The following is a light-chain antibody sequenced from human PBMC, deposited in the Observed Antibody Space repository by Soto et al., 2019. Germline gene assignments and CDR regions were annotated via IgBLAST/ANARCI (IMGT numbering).Light chain of an antibody. CDR3: QQYNNWPT. Sequence: EIVMTQSPATLSVSPGERATLSCRASQSVSSNLAWYQQKPGQGPRLLIFDASTRATGVPARFGGSGSGTEFSLTISSLQSEDFAVYYCQQYNNWPTFGQGTRLEIK. V-gene: IGKV3-15*01. J-gene: IGKJ5*01. CDR1: QSVSSN. CDR2: DAS.